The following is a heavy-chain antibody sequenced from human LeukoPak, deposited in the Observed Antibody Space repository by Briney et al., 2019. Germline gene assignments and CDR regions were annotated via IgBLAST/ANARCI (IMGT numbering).Heavy chain of an antibody. CDR1: GGSFSGYY. CDR3: ARGAQGYYDFWSGYYIWFDP. Sequence: PSETLSLTCAVYGGSFSGYYWSWIRQPPGKGLEWIGEINHSGSTNYNPSLKSRVTISVDTSKNQFSLKLSSVTAADTAVYYCARGAQGYYDFWSGYYIWFDPWGQGTLVTVSS. J-gene: IGHJ5*02. D-gene: IGHD3-3*01. CDR2: INHSGST. V-gene: IGHV4-34*01.